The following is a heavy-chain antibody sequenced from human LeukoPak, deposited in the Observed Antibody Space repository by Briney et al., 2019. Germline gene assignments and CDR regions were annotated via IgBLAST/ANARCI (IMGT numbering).Heavy chain of an antibody. D-gene: IGHD1-1*01. CDR1: GYTFTSYY. CDR2: INPSGGST. V-gene: IGHV1-46*01. Sequence: GASVKVSCKASGYTFTSYYMHWVRQAPGQGLEWMGIINPSGGSTSYAQKFQGRVTMTRDMSTNTAYMELSSLRSDDTAIYYCARLMAPVGKRSTPFNYWGQGTLVTVSS. J-gene: IGHJ4*02. CDR3: ARLMAPVGKRSTPFNY.